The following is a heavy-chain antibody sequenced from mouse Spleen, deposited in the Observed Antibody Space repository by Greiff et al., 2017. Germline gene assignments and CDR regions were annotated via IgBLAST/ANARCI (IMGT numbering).Heavy chain of an antibody. V-gene: IGHV1-4*02. CDR2: INPSSGYT. J-gene: IGHJ2*01. D-gene: IGHD1-1*01. CDR3: AMGTTVVDFDY. CDR1: GYTFTSYT. Sequence: VQLQQSAAELARPGASVKMSCKASGYTFTSYTMHWVKQRPGQGLEWIGYINPSSGYTEYNQKFKDKTTLTADKSSSTAYMQLSSLTSEDSAVYYCAMGTTVVDFDYWGQGTTLTVSS.